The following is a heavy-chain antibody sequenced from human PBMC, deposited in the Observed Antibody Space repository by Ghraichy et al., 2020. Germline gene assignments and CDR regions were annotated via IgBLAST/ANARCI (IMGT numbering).Heavy chain of an antibody. CDR3: AKAFDTSVYYEGQ. V-gene: IGHV3-23*01. D-gene: IGHD5/OR15-5a*01. Sequence: GGSLRLSCAASGFTFSSYPMNWVRQAPGKGLEWVSTLSGSGGATYYADSVKGRFTISRDNSKNTLYLQMNSLRAEDTALYDCAKAFDTSVYYEGQWGQGTLVTVSS. CDR2: LSGSGGAT. J-gene: IGHJ4*02. CDR1: GFTFSSYP.